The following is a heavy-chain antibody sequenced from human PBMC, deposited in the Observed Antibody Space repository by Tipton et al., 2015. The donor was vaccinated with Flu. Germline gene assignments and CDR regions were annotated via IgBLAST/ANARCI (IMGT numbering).Heavy chain of an antibody. D-gene: IGHD2-2*01. J-gene: IGHJ4*02. CDR1: GGSISSFY. V-gene: IGHV4-59*12. CDR2: IYNSEYT. Sequence: TLSLTCTVSGGSISSFYWNWIRQPPGKGLEWIGYIYNSEYTKYNPSLKSRVTISVDTSKKQFSLQVRSVTAADTAVYYCARDPSLGMPEYFDHWGQGILVTASS. CDR3: ARDPSLGMPEYFDH.